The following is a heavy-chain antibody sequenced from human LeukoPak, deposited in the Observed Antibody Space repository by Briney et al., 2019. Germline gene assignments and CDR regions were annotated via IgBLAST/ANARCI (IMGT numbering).Heavy chain of an antibody. J-gene: IGHJ3*02. Sequence: GGSLRLSCTASGFTFGDYAMSWFRQAPGKGLEWVGFIRSKAYGGTTEYAASAKGRFTISRDDSKSIAYLQMNSLKTEDTAVYYCTRARAVAGTFGDAFDIWGQGTMVTVSS. CDR3: TRARAVAGTFGDAFDI. D-gene: IGHD6-19*01. CDR2: IRSKAYGGTT. CDR1: GFTFGDYA. V-gene: IGHV3-49*03.